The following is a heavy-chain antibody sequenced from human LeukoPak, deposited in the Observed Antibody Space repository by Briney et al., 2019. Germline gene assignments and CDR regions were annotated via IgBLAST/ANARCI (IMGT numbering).Heavy chain of an antibody. CDR2: IKQDGSEK. CDR3: ARERVWFGELLPFDY. Sequence: GGSLRLSCAASGFTFSSYWMSWVRQAPGKGLEWVANIKQDGSEKYHVDSVKGRFTISRDNAKNSLYLQMNSLRAEDTAVYYCARERVWFGELLPFDYWGQGTLVTVSS. CDR1: GFTFSSYW. V-gene: IGHV3-7*01. J-gene: IGHJ4*02. D-gene: IGHD3-10*01.